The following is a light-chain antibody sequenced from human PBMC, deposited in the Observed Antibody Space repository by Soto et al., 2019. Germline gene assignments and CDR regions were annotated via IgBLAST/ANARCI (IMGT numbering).Light chain of an antibody. J-gene: IGKJ1*01. Sequence: ETVLTHSPATLSLSPGDRATLSCRASQSITTYLAWYQQKTGQAPKLLFYDASNRATGIPARFSASGSGTDFTLTISSLEPEDSAVYYCQQRSSWWTFGQGTKVEIK. CDR2: DAS. CDR3: QQRSSWWT. V-gene: IGKV3-11*01. CDR1: QSITTY.